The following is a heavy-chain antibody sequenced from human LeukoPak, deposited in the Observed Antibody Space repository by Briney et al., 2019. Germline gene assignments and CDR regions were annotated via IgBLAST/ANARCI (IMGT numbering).Heavy chain of an antibody. Sequence: PGRSLRLSCAASGFTFDDYAMHWVRQAPGKGLEWVSGISWNSGSIGYADSVKGRFTISRDNAKNSLYLQMNSLRAEDTALYYCAKAYYASSGSIDYWGQGTLVTVSS. V-gene: IGHV3-9*01. D-gene: IGHD3-22*01. CDR2: ISWNSGSI. CDR1: GFTFDDYA. J-gene: IGHJ4*02. CDR3: AKAYYASSGSIDY.